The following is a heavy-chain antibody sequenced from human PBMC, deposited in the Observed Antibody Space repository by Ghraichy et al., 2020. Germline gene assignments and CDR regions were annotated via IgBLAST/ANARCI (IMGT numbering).Heavy chain of an antibody. CDR2: IKQGGSEK. CDR1: GFTFSTYW. CDR3: ARDLGGGWYFDY. J-gene: IGHJ4*02. V-gene: IGHV3-7*01. D-gene: IGHD6-19*01. Sequence: GGSLRLSCAASGFTFSTYWMNWVRQAPGKGLEWVANIKQGGSEKYYADSVKGRFTISRDNAKNSLYLQMNSLRAEDTAVYYCARDLGGGWYFDYWGQGALVTVSS.